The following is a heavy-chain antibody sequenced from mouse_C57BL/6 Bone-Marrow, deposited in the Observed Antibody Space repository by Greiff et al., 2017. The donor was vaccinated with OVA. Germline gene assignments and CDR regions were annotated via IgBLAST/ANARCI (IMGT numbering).Heavy chain of an antibody. J-gene: IGHJ1*03. CDR1: GFTFSSYG. CDR3: ARHRTIYDGYCYFDV. D-gene: IGHD2-3*01. CDR2: ISSGGSYT. Sequence: DVMLVESGGDLVKPGGSLKLSCAASGFTFSSYGMSWVRQTPDKRLEWVATISSGGSYTYYPDSVKGRFTISRDNAKNTLYLQMSSLKSEDTAMYYCARHRTIYDGYCYFDVWGTGTTVTVSS. V-gene: IGHV5-6*02.